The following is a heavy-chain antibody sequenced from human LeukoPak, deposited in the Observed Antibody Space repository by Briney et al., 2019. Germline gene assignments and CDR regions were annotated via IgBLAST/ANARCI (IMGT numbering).Heavy chain of an antibody. CDR3: ARDQAIVVVPAAILPVVLDY. D-gene: IGHD2-2*01. CDR2: INHSGST. V-gene: IGHV4-34*01. J-gene: IGHJ4*02. Sequence: SETLSLTCAVYGGSFSGYYWSWIRQPPGKGLEWIGEINHSGSTNYNPSLKSRVTISVDTSKNQFSLKLSSVTAADTAVYYCARDQAIVVVPAAILPVVLDYWGQGTLVTVSS. CDR1: GGSFSGYY.